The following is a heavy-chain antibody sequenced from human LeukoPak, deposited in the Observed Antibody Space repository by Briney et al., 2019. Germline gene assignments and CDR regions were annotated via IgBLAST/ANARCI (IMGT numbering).Heavy chain of an antibody. CDR2: ISSSSSTI. Sequence: GGSLRLSCAASGFTFSSYSMNWVRQAPGKGLEWVSYISSSSSTIYYADSVEGRFTISRDNAKNSLYLQMNSLRAEDTAVYYCARLVSSDYWGQGTLVTVSS. J-gene: IGHJ4*02. CDR1: GFTFSSYS. V-gene: IGHV3-48*01. CDR3: ARLVSSDY. D-gene: IGHD5/OR15-5a*01.